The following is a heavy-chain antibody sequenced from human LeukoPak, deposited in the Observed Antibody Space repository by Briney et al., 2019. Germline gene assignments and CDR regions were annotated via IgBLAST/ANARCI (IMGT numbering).Heavy chain of an antibody. CDR2: IIPIFGTA. V-gene: IGHV1-69*06. D-gene: IGHD6-13*01. CDR3: ARGLALELIAAAGTNYFDY. Sequence: ASVKVSCKASGGTFSSYAISWVRQAPGQGLEWMGGIIPIFGTANYAQKFQGRVTITADKSTSTAYMELSSLRSEDTAVYYCARGLALELIAAAGTNYFDYWGQGTLVTVSS. CDR1: GGTFSSYA. J-gene: IGHJ4*02.